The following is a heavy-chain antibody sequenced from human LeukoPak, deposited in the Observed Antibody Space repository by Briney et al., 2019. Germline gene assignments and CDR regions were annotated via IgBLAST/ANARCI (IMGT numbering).Heavy chain of an antibody. CDR2: IFPGDSDT. Sequence: GESLKISCKGSGYSFTNYWIGWVRQMPGKGLEWMGIIFPGDSDTRYSPSFQGQVTISADKSVSTAYLQWSSLKASDTAIYYCARTYGDSLRDYWGQGTLITVSS. D-gene: IGHD4-17*01. J-gene: IGHJ4*02. CDR1: GYSFTNYW. CDR3: ARTYGDSLRDY. V-gene: IGHV5-51*01.